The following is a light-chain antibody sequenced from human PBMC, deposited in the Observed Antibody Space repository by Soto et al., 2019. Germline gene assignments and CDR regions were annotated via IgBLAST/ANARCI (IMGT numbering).Light chain of an antibody. CDR2: DAS. CDR3: QDRSNWPLFT. CDR1: QSVSIY. J-gene: IGKJ4*01. Sequence: EIVLTQSPATLSLSPGERASLSCRASQSVSIYLAWYQQKPGQAPRLLISDASNRATGIPARFSGSGSGTDFTLTIYSLEAEDSGIYYCQDRSNWPLFTFGGGTKVEIK. V-gene: IGKV3-11*01.